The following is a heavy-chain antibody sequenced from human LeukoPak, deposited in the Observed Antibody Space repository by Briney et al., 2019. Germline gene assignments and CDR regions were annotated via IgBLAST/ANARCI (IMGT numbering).Heavy chain of an antibody. CDR3: ARHKRGSEYYDFWSGSYGMDV. CDR2: IYPGDSDT. V-gene: IGHV5-51*01. D-gene: IGHD3-3*01. CDR1: GYSFTSYW. J-gene: IGHJ6*02. Sequence: GESLKISCKGSGYSFTSYWIGWVRQMPGKGLEWMGIIYPGDSDTRYSPSSQGQVTISADKSISTAYLQWSSLKASDTAMYYCARHKRGSEYYDFWSGSYGMDVWGQGTTVTVSS.